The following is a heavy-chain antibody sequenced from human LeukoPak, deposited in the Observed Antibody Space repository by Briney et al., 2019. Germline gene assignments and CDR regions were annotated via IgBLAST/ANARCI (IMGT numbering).Heavy chain of an antibody. D-gene: IGHD3-22*01. CDR3: ASHYYDSSGYQPG. J-gene: IGHJ4*02. Sequence: PSETLSLTCTVSGYSISSGYYWGWIRQPPGTGLEWIGSIYHSGSTYYNPSLKSRVTISVDTSKNQFSLKLSSVTAADTAVYYCASHYYDSSGYQPGWGQGTLVTVSS. V-gene: IGHV4-38-2*02. CDR1: GYSISSGYY. CDR2: IYHSGST.